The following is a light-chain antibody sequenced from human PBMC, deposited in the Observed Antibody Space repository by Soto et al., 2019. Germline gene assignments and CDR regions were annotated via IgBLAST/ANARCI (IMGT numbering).Light chain of an antibody. V-gene: IGLV2-8*01. Sequence: QSALTQPPSASGSPGQSVTISCTGTISDIGTYYYVSWYQQHPGKAPKLIIYEVSERPSGVPDRFSGSKSGNTASLTVSGLQAEDEAHYYCSSYAGFKTLVFGGGTKLTVL. CDR2: EVS. CDR3: SSYAGFKTLV. CDR1: ISDIGTYYY. J-gene: IGLJ2*01.